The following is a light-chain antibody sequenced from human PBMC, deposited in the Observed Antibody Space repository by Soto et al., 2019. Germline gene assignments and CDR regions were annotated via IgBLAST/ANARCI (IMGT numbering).Light chain of an antibody. Sequence: EIVLTQAPGTLSLSPGEGATLTCRASQSVSRYLAWYQQAPGRAPRLLIYDASNRATGIPARFSGSGAGTDFSLTSRGLKPEVFAVYCCQQYRMSTNTFGQGTRLEIK. J-gene: IGKJ5*01. V-gene: IGKV3-20*01. CDR2: DAS. CDR3: QQYRMSTNT. CDR1: QSVSRY.